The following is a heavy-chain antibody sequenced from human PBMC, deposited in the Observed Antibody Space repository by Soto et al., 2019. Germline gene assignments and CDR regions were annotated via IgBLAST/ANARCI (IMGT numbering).Heavy chain of an antibody. Sequence: QVPLVQSGAEVKKPGASVKVSCKASGYTFTSYGISWVRQAPGQGLEWMGWISAYNGNTNYAQKLQGRVTMTTDTSTSTAYMELRSLRSDDTAVYYCARDFFKSIAAAGYGMDVWGQGTTVTVCS. CDR3: ARDFFKSIAAAGYGMDV. CDR2: ISAYNGNT. D-gene: IGHD6-13*01. J-gene: IGHJ6*02. CDR1: GYTFTSYG. V-gene: IGHV1-18*01.